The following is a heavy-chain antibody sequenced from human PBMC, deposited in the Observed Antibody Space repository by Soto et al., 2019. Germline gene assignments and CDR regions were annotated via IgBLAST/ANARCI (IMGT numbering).Heavy chain of an antibody. CDR3: ARDSDYYDSSGSPVTFDI. CDR1: GGSISRGGYY. J-gene: IGHJ3*02. V-gene: IGHV4-31*03. Sequence: PSETLSLTCTVSGGSISRGGYYWSWIRQHPGKGLEWIGYIYYSGSTYYNPSLKSRVTISVDTSKNQFSLKLSSVTAADTAVYYCARDSDYYDSSGSPVTFDIWGQGTMVTVSS. D-gene: IGHD3-22*01. CDR2: IYYSGST.